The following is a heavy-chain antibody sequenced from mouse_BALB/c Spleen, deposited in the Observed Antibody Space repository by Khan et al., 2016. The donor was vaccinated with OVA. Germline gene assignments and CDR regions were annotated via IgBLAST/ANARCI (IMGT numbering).Heavy chain of an antibody. CDR3: ARAEYRYDGYYAMDY. V-gene: IGHV2-6-4*01. J-gene: IGHJ4*01. CDR1: GFSLSRYN. D-gene: IGHD2-14*01. CDR2: ILGGGGT. Sequence: QVQLQQSGPGLVAPSQSLSITCTVSGFSLSRYNIHWVRQPPGKGLVWRGVILGGGGTDYNSTLKSRLIISKDNSKNQVFLKMNSLQTDDTAMYFCARAEYRYDGYYAMDYWGQGTSVTVSS.